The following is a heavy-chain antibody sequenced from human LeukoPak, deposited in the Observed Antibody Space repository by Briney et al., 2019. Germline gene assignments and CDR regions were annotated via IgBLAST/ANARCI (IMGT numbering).Heavy chain of an antibody. CDR3: ARKDPGYSGYSDFDY. CDR2: IYTSGST. Sequence: SETLSLTCTVSGGSISSGSYYWSWIRQPAGKGLEWIGRIYTSGSTNYNPSLKSRVTISLDTSKNQFSLKLSSVTAADTAIYYCARKDPGYSGYSDFDYWGQGTLVTVSS. CDR1: GGSISSGSYY. D-gene: IGHD5-12*01. V-gene: IGHV4-61*02. J-gene: IGHJ4*02.